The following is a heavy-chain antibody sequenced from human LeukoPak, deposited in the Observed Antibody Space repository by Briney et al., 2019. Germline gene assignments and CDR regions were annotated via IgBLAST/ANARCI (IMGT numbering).Heavy chain of an antibody. J-gene: IGHJ4*02. Sequence: ASVKVSCKASGYTFTSYGISWVRQAPGQGREWMGWINPYNGNTNYTQKFKGRGTITADKSTSTASMELSSLRSEDTAVYYCARSVVDIVVVPAGIGLDYWGQGTLVTVSS. CDR3: ARSVVDIVVVPAGIGLDY. V-gene: IGHV1-18*01. D-gene: IGHD2-2*02. CDR1: GYTFTSYG. CDR2: INPYNGNT.